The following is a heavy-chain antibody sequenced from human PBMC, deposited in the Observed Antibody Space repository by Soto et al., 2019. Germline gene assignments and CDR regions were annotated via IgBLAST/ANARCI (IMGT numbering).Heavy chain of an antibody. CDR2: INAGNGNT. J-gene: IGHJ6*02. CDR3: AGARFLEWLFEPYGMDV. CDR1: GYTFASYA. Sequence: SVKGSCKASGYTFASYAMNWVRQAPVQRLEWMGWINAGNGNTKYSQKFQGRVTITRDTSASTAYMELSSLRSEDTAVYYCAGARFLEWLFEPYGMDVWGQGTTVTVYS. V-gene: IGHV1-3*01. D-gene: IGHD3-3*01.